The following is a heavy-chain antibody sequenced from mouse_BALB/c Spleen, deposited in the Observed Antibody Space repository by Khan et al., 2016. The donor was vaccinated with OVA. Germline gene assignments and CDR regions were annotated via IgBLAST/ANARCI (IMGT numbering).Heavy chain of an antibody. V-gene: IGHV1-7*01. CDR3: ATHGSCSAWFTY. CDR2: INPSTGYT. CDR1: GYTFTSYW. J-gene: IGHJ3*01. D-gene: IGHD1-1*01. Sequence: QVRLQQSGAELAKPGASVKMSCKASGYTFTSYWMHWVKQRPGQGLEWIGYINPSTGYTEYNQKFKDKATLSADKSSSTAYMQLSSLTSEDSAFYSCATHGSCSAWFTYWGQGTMVTVSA.